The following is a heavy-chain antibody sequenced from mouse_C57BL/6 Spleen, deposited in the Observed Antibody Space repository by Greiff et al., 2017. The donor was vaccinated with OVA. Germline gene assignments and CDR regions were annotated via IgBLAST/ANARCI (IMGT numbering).Heavy chain of an antibody. V-gene: IGHV1-26*01. CDR3: ARDYYGSSGYFDY. CDR2: INPNNVGT. CDR1: GYTFTDYY. D-gene: IGHD1-1*01. J-gene: IGHJ2*01. Sequence: VQLQQSGPELVKPGASVKISCKASGYTFTDYYMNWVKQSHGTSLEWIGDINPNNVGTSYNQKFKGQATLTVDQSSRTAYLELRSLTSADSSVSDGARDYYGSSGYFDYWGKGTTRTGSS.